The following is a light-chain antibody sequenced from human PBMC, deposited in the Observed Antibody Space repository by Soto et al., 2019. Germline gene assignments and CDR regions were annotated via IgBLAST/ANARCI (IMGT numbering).Light chain of an antibody. CDR2: KVS. J-gene: IGKJ3*01. CDR1: QSLVSSDGNTY. Sequence: DVVMTQSPLSLPVTLGQPASISCRSSQSLVSSDGNTYLNWFHQRAGQSPRRLIYKVSNRDSGVPDRFSGSGSGTEFTLTISRVEAEDAGVYYCMQAAQWPRTFGRGTKVDIK. V-gene: IGKV2-30*01. CDR3: MQAAQWPRT.